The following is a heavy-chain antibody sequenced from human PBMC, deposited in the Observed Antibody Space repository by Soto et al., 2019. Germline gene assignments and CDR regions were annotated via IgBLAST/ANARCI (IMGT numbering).Heavy chain of an antibody. CDR1: GFIFENFD. J-gene: IGHJ5*02. Sequence: LRLSCAASGFIFENFDMSWVRQAPGKGLEWISSISGSGFKKYYADSVKGRFTTSRDNSKSTVYLELNNLSAEDTAVYHCAKNQGVELVPLATVDWFDPWGQGSVVTVSS. CDR3: AKNQGVELVPLATVDWFDP. D-gene: IGHD1-26*01. V-gene: IGHV3-23*01. CDR2: ISGSGFKK.